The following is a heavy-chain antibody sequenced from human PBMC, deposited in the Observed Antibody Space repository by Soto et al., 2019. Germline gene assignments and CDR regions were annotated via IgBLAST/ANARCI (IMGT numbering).Heavy chain of an antibody. CDR1: GGSFSSGDYY. CDR3: ARVPDHYDSRGHLTGFHFDN. J-gene: IGHJ4*02. V-gene: IGHV4-30-4*01. D-gene: IGHD3-22*01. CDR2: ISYSGST. Sequence: SETLSLTCTVSGGSFSSGDYYWSWIREPPGKGLEWVGYISYSGSTFYNSSLKSRVTISVDTSKNQFSLKLSSVTAADTAVYFCARVPDHYDSRGHLTGFHFDNWGQGTLVTVYS.